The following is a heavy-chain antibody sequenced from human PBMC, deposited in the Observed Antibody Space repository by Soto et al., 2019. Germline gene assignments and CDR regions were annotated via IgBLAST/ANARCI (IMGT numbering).Heavy chain of an antibody. D-gene: IGHD6-19*01. J-gene: IGHJ5*02. V-gene: IGHV4-59*01. CDR2: ISYSGSI. Sequence: SETLSLTCSVSGDSISSYYWNWIRQPPGKGLEWIGYISYSGSINYNPSLKSRVTISVDTSKNQFSLKLKSLTAADTAVYYCARDGNPYSSGWSYSWFDPWGQATLVTVSS. CDR1: GDSISSYY. CDR3: ARDGNPYSSGWSYSWFDP.